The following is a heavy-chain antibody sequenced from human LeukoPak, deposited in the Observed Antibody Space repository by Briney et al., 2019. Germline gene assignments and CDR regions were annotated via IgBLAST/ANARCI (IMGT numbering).Heavy chain of an antibody. CDR3: ARASYYYDKSGYDY. Sequence: ASLKVSCKASAYTFIGYHIHWVRQAPGQGLEWMGWINPDNDDTKYPQKLQGRVTLTRDTSINTAFMELHRLRSDDTAIYYCARASYYYDKSGYDYWGQGTLVTVSS. CDR2: INPDNDDT. V-gene: IGHV1-2*02. D-gene: IGHD3-22*01. J-gene: IGHJ4*02. CDR1: AYTFIGYH.